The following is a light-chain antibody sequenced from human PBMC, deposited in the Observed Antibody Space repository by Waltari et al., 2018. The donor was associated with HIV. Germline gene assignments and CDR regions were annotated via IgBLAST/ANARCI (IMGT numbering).Light chain of an antibody. J-gene: IGKJ3*01. CDR1: QNIGHW. Sequence: DIQMTQSPFTLSASVGDTVTLTCRASQNIGHWLAWYQQKPGKAPSLLIYKASSLEIGVPSRFSAAVSGTQFTLTITSLQPDDFGTYYCQQMNSFGFGPGT. V-gene: IGKV1-5*03. CDR3: QQMNSFG. CDR2: KAS.